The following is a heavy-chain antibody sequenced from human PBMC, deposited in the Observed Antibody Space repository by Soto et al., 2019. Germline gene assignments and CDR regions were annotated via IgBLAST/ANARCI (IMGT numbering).Heavy chain of an antibody. Sequence: QVQLVESGGGLVKPGGSLRLSCAASGLTFSDCYMKWIRQAPGKGLEWVSYISSSGSSINYAGSVKGRFTISRDNAKNSLYLQMNSLRAEETAMYYCARVRFGEWGYAMDVWGQGTTVTVSS. V-gene: IGHV3-11*01. CDR3: ARVRFGEWGYAMDV. CDR1: GLTFSDCY. D-gene: IGHD3-10*01. CDR2: ISSSGSSI. J-gene: IGHJ6*02.